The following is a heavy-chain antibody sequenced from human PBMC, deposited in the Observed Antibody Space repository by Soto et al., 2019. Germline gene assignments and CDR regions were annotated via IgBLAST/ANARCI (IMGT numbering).Heavy chain of an antibody. D-gene: IGHD1-1*01. V-gene: IGHV4-61*01. CDR2: IHDSYST. Sequence: PSETLSLTCTVSGGSVSSRSFYWSWLRQSPGRGLEWIGYIHDSYSTNYSPSLKSRVTISVDTSKNQFALRLRSVTTADTAVYCCARVPSRPLTADDQGDWIPNYAMDVWGQGTTVTVSS. J-gene: IGHJ6*02. CDR3: ARVPSRPLTADDQGDWIPNYAMDV. CDR1: GGSVSSRSFY.